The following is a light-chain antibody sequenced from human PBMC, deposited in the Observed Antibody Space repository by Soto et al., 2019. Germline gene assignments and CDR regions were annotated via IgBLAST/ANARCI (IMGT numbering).Light chain of an antibody. Sequence: EIVLTQSPGTLSLSPGERATLSCRASRSVSSSYLAWYQQKPGQAPRLLMYGASSRATGIPDRFSGSGSGTDFTLTISRLEPEDFAVYYCHQYGSSRTFGQGTKV. J-gene: IGKJ1*01. CDR2: GAS. V-gene: IGKV3-20*01. CDR1: RSVSSSY. CDR3: HQYGSSRT.